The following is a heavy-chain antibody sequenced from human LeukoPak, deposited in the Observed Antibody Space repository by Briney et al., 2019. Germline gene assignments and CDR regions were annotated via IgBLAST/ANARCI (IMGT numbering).Heavy chain of an antibody. J-gene: IGHJ6*03. V-gene: IGHV4-61*09. CDR3: ARDPGILIRGSRRGYDGNYYYMYV. Sequence: SQTLSLTCAVSGDSISSGSYCWGWLRQPPGRGLEWIGHIYMSGNTNYNPSLKSRVAISVDTSKNQFSLKLSSVTPADTAVYYCARDPGILIRGSRRGYDGNYYYMYVWGKGTTVTISS. CDR1: GDSISSGSYC. CDR2: IYMSGNT. D-gene: IGHD3-16*01.